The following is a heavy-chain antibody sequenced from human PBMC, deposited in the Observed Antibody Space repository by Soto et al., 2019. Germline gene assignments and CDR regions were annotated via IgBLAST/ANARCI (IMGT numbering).Heavy chain of an antibody. CDR3: ARDLTIVPATHPRLENYGMDV. V-gene: IGHV1-18*01. Sequence: SVKVSCKASGYSFTSYGISWVRRAPGQGLEWMGWISPYNGHTQFVQRFQGRVSMTTDTSTKTAYMELRNLRSDDTAHYYCARDLTIVPATHPRLENYGMDVWGQGTTVTVSS. D-gene: IGHD2-2*01. CDR1: GYSFTSYG. CDR2: ISPYNGHT. J-gene: IGHJ6*02.